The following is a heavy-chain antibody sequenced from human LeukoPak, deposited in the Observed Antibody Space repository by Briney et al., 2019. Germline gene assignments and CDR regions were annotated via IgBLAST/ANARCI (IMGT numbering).Heavy chain of an antibody. CDR1: GFTFSSYG. V-gene: IGHV3-30*02. J-gene: IGHJ4*02. Sequence: QAGGSLRLSCAASGFTFSSYGMHWVRQAPGKGLEWVAFIRYDGSNKYYADSVKGRFTISRDNSKNTLYLQMNSLRAEDTAVYYCAKDVRLVITYWGQGTLVTVSS. CDR2: IRYDGSNK. D-gene: IGHD3-22*01. CDR3: AKDVRLVITY.